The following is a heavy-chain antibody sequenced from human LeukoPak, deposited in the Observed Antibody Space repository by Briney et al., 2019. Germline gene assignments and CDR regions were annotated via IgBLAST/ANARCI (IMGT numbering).Heavy chain of an antibody. CDR3: ARLADITMVRGVGWFDP. J-gene: IGHJ5*02. Sequence: PSETLSLTCTVSGGSISSSSYYWGWIRQPPGKGLEWIGSIYYSGSTNYNPSLKSRVTISVDTSKTQFSLKLSSVTAADTAVYYCARLADITMVRGVGWFDPWGQGTLVTVSS. V-gene: IGHV4-39*01. D-gene: IGHD3-10*01. CDR1: GGSISSSSYY. CDR2: IYYSGST.